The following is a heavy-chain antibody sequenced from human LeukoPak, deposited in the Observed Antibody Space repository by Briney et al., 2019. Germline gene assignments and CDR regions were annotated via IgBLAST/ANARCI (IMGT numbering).Heavy chain of an antibody. CDR2: ISSSDTYI. V-gene: IGHV3-21*01. Sequence: PGGSLRLSCAASGFTVSSNYMSWVRQAPGKGLEWVSFISSSDTYIYYADSVKGRFTISRDNAKNSLYLQMNSLRAEDTAVYYCARAVAVSVGRYYGLDGWGQGTTVTVSS. CDR3: ARAVAVSVGRYYGLDG. D-gene: IGHD4-17*01. CDR1: GFTVSSNY. J-gene: IGHJ6*02.